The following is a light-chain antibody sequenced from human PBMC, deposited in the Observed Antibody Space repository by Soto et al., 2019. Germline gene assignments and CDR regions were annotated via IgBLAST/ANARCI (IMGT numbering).Light chain of an antibody. CDR2: GAS. CDR1: QSVTNSY. V-gene: IGKV3-20*01. Sequence: EIFXTXSRXTXXXSPVEXXXLSXRASQSVTNSYLAWYQQKPGQAPRLLIYGASSRATGIPVRFSGSGSGTDVTLTISRLGPEDFAVDYCERSGTSTTSGEGTSVGIK. J-gene: IGKJ1*01. CDR3: ERSGTSTT.